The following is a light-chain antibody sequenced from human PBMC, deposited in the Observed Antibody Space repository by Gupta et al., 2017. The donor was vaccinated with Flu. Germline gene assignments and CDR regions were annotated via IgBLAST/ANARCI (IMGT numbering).Light chain of an antibody. CDR2: EVS. V-gene: IGKV1-39*01. CDR1: QSVSGY. Sequence: DIQMTQSPSSLPASVGDRVTISCRASQSVSGYVNWYQQRPGKAPKLLISEVSNLQSGVPSTFSGSGSVTDFTLTISNLQAEHAATYYCQQGDSVPRTFGEGTKVEIK. J-gene: IGKJ1*01. CDR3: QQGDSVPRT.